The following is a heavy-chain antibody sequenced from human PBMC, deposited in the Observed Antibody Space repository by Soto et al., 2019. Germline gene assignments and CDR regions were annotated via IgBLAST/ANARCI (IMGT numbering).Heavy chain of an antibody. CDR3: AKDHESDY. V-gene: IGHV3-23*01. J-gene: IGHJ4*02. CDR2: ISGSGVGT. Sequence: VQLLESGGGLVQPGGSLRLSCAASGFTFSSYAMSWIRQAPGKGLEWVSAISGSGVGTHYVDSVKGRFTISRDNSKNTLYLQMNSVRAEDSALYYCAKDHESDYWGQGTLVTVSS. CDR1: GFTFSSYA.